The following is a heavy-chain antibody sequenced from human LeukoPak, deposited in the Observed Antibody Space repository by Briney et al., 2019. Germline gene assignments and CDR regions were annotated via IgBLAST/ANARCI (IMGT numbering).Heavy chain of an antibody. CDR3: AKSGYNRFDY. Sequence: WGSLRLSCAASGFTFISSAMSWVRQAPGKGLEGVSTISGRDSSTHYADSVKGRFTISRDNSKNTLYLQMNSLRADDTAVYYCAKSGYNRFDYWGQGTLVTVSS. V-gene: IGHV3-23*01. J-gene: IGHJ4*02. CDR2: ISGRDSST. D-gene: IGHD5-24*01. CDR1: GFTFISSA.